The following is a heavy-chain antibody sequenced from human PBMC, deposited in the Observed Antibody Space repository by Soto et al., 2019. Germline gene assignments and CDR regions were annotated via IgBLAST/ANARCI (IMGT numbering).Heavy chain of an antibody. D-gene: IGHD4-17*01. Sequence: SETLSLTCAVSGGSISSRSYYWCWIRQPPGKGLEWIGSMYYSGSTYYNPSLKSRVTISVDTSKNQFSLKLSSVTAADTAVYYCADDTVTLDYYYYGMDVWGQGTTVS. CDR2: MYYSGST. V-gene: IGHV4-39*01. CDR1: GGSISSRSYY. CDR3: ADDTVTLDYYYYGMDV. J-gene: IGHJ6*02.